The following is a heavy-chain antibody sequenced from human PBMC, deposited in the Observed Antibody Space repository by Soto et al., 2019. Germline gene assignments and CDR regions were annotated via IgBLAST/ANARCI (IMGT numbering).Heavy chain of an antibody. V-gene: IGHV1-18*01. CDR1: GYTFTSYC. Sequence: ASVKVSCKASGYTFTSYCISWVRQAPGQGLEWMGWISAYNGNTNYAQKLQGRVTMTTDTSTSTAYMELRSLRADDTAVYYCARLRCSSTSCYVRWFDPWGQGTLVTVSS. J-gene: IGHJ5*02. CDR2: ISAYNGNT. CDR3: ARLRCSSTSCYVRWFDP. D-gene: IGHD2-2*01.